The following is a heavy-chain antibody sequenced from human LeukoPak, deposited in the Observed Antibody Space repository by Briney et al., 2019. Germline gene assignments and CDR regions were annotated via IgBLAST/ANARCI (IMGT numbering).Heavy chain of an antibody. D-gene: IGHD6-19*01. J-gene: IGHJ4*02. V-gene: IGHV3-23*01. CDR2: ISGSGGST. CDR1: GLTFSSYA. CDR3: AKGRKEWLIPGGFDY. Sequence: GGSLRLSCAASGLTFSSYAMSWVRQAPGKGLEWVSAISGSGGSTYYADSVKGRFTISRDNSKNTLYLQMNGLRAEDTAVYYSAKGRKEWLIPGGFDYWGQGTLVTVSS.